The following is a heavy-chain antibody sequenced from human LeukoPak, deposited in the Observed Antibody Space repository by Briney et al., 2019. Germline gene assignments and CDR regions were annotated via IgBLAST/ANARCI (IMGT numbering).Heavy chain of an antibody. D-gene: IGHD5-12*01. CDR3: ATVMTDIVATIPPGHDAFDI. CDR1: GYTLTELS. CDR2: FDPEDGET. V-gene: IGHV1-24*01. J-gene: IGHJ3*02. Sequence: ASVKVSCKVSGYTLTELSMHWVRQAPGKGLEWMGGFDPEDGETIYAQKFQGRVTMTEDTSTDTAYMELSSLRSEDTAVYYCATVMTDIVATIPPGHDAFDIWGQGTMVTVSS.